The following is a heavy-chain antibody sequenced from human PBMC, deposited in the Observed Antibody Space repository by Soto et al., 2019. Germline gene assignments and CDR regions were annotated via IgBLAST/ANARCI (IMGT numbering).Heavy chain of an antibody. D-gene: IGHD6-19*01. Sequence: PGGSLRLSCAASGFTFSSYGMHWVRQAPGKGLEWVAVISYDGSNKYYADSVKGRFTISRDNSKNTLYLQMNSLRAEDTAVYYCAKDYRAVAGTGASYYYYGMDVWGQGTTVTVSS. J-gene: IGHJ6*02. CDR1: GFTFSSYG. CDR3: AKDYRAVAGTGASYYYYGMDV. V-gene: IGHV3-30*18. CDR2: ISYDGSNK.